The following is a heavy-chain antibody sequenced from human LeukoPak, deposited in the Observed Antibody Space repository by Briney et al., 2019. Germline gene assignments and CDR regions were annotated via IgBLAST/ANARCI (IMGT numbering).Heavy chain of an antibody. CDR2: INTDGSST. V-gene: IGHV3-74*01. J-gene: IGHJ4*02. Sequence: GVSLRLSCAASGFTFSRDWMHWVRQAPGKGLVWVSRINTDGSSTSYADSVKGRFTISRDNAKNTLYLQLNSLRAEDTAVYYCAREPSTIAARLFDYWGQGTLVTVSS. D-gene: IGHD6-6*01. CDR1: GFTFSRDW. CDR3: AREPSTIAARLFDY.